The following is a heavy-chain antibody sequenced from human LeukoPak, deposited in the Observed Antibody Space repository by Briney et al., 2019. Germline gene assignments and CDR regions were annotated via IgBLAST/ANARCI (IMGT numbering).Heavy chain of an antibody. CDR2: IRYDGSNK. V-gene: IGHV3-30*02. J-gene: IGHJ4*02. D-gene: IGHD3-22*01. Sequence: TGGSLRLSCAASGFTFSSYGMHWVRQAPGKGLEWVAFIRYDGSNKYYADSVKGRFTISRDNSKNTLYLQMNSLRAEDTAVYYCAKDTHYYDSSGYSEDYWGQGTLVTVSS. CDR1: GFTFSSYG. CDR3: AKDTHYYDSSGYSEDY.